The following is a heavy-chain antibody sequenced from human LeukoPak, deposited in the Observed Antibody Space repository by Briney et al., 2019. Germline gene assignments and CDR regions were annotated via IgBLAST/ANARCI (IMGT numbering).Heavy chain of an antibody. J-gene: IGHJ6*03. CDR1: GGSISSHY. CDR3: ARVQYYDFWSGYYTGSWDYYYYMDV. V-gene: IGHV4-59*11. CDR2: IYYSGST. Sequence: SETLSLTCTVSGGSISSHYWSWIRQPPGEGLEWIGYIYYSGSTNYNPSLKSRVTISVDTSKNQFSLKLSSVTAADTAVYYCARVQYYDFWSGYYTGSWDYYYYMDVWGKGTTVTVSS. D-gene: IGHD3-3*01.